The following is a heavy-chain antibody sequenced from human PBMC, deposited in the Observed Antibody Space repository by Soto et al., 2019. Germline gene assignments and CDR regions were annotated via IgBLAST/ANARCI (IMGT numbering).Heavy chain of an antibody. CDR2: ILYDGSDK. CDR1: GFTFGNYG. D-gene: IGHD3-16*01. CDR3: AKWGEVSQNTGGNYYYGMDV. J-gene: IGHJ6*02. V-gene: IGHV3-30*18. Sequence: VGSLRLSCAASGFTFGNYGMHWVRQPPGKGLEWISSILYDGSDKYYADSVKGRFTISRDGSKNTLYLQMDSLRPEDTAVYYCAKWGEVSQNTGGNYYYGMDVWGQGTTVTVSS.